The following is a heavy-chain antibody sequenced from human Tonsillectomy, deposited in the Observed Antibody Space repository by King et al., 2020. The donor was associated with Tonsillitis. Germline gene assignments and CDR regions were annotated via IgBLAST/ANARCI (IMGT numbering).Heavy chain of an antibody. CDR3: ASLGYRLDY. CDR1: GGSFSGYY. V-gene: IGHV4-34*01. CDR2: INHSGRT. Sequence: VQLQQWGAGLLKPSETLSLTCAVYGGSFSGYYWSWIRQPPGKGLEWIGEINHSGRTNYNPSLKSRVTISVDTSKKQFSLKLSSVTAADTAVYYCASLGYRLDYWGQGTLVTVSS. J-gene: IGHJ4*02. D-gene: IGHD5-18*01.